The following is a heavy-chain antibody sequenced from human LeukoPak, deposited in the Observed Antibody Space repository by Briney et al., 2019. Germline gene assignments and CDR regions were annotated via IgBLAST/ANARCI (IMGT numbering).Heavy chain of an antibody. J-gene: IGHJ4*02. CDR2: IYYSGST. D-gene: IGHD4-17*01. Sequence: PSETLSLTCTVSGGSISSGGYYWSWIRQHPGKGLEWIGYIYYSGSTYYNPSLKSRVTISVDTSKNQFSLKLSSVTAADTAVYYCARSPAKYYGDYLDYWGQGTLVTVSS. CDR3: ARSPAKYYGDYLDY. V-gene: IGHV4-31*03. CDR1: GGSISSGGYY.